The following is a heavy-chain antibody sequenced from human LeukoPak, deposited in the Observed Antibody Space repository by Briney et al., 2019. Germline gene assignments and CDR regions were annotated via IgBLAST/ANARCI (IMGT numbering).Heavy chain of an antibody. Sequence: ASVKVSCKTSGYSFTNFGITWVRQAPGKGLEWMGWITGDSETTEYAQRFQGRISMTADTFTSTAYMELGSLTSDDTAVYYCARVVVAVFGVMVHSNYFDSWGQGTVVTVPS. CDR2: ITGDSETT. CDR1: GYSFTNFG. D-gene: IGHD3-3*01. V-gene: IGHV1-18*01. J-gene: IGHJ4*02. CDR3: ARVVVAVFGVMVHSNYFDS.